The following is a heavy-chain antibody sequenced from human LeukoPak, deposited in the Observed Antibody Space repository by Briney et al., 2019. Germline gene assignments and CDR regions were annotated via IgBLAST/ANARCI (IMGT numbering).Heavy chain of an antibody. Sequence: PGGTLRLSCTASGFTLSRSWMAWIRQAPGKGLEWVANIDPDASDKYYVYIVKGRFTVSRDNTKNTVSLQMNSLRIDDTAVYYCTRVEIREDFDYWGQGVLVTVSS. CDR3: TRVEIREDFDY. CDR1: GFTLSRSW. V-gene: IGHV3-7*01. D-gene: IGHD5-24*01. CDR2: IDPDASDK. J-gene: IGHJ4*02.